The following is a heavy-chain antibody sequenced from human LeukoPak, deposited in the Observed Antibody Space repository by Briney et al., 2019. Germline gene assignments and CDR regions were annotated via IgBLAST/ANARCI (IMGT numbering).Heavy chain of an antibody. CDR3: AKDRQRGYSNY. CDR2: ISGSGGST. CDR1: GFTFSSYA. J-gene: IGHJ4*02. D-gene: IGHD6-13*01. V-gene: IGHV3-23*01. Sequence: QSGGSLRLSCAASGFTFSSYAMSWVRQAPGKGLEWVSAISGSGGSTYYADSVKGRFTISRDNSKNTLYLQMNSLGAEDTAVYYCAKDRQRGYSNYWGQGTLVTVSS.